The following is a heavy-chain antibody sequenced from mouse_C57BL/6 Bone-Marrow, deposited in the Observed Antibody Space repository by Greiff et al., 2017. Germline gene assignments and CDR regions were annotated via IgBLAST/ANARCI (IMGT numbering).Heavy chain of an antibody. CDR2: ISSGGSYT. J-gene: IGHJ2*01. CDR3: ARRPIILPHFDY. D-gene: IGHD5-5*01. Sequence: EVHLVESGGDLVKPGGSLKLSCAASGFTFSSYGMSWVRQTPDKRLEWVATISSGGSYTYYPDSVKGRFTISRDNATNTLYLQMSSLTSEDTAMYYCARRPIILPHFDYWGQGTTLTVSS. V-gene: IGHV5-6*01. CDR1: GFTFSSYG.